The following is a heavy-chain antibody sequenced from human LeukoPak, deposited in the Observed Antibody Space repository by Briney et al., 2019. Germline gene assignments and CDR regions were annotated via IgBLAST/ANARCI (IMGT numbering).Heavy chain of an antibody. Sequence: SETLSLTCTVSDGSINSFYWSWIRQPPGKGLEWSGYIYYSGSTNYNPSLKSRVTISVDTSKNQFSLNLNSVTAADTAVYYCARAVAYGIDTGYFDYWGQGTLVTVSS. CDR3: ARAVAYGIDTGYFDY. J-gene: IGHJ4*02. CDR1: DGSINSFY. CDR2: IYYSGST. D-gene: IGHD2-8*02. V-gene: IGHV4-59*01.